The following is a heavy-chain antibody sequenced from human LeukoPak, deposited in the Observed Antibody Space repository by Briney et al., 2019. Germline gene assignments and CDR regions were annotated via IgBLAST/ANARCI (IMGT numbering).Heavy chain of an antibody. V-gene: IGHV3-53*01. D-gene: IGHD3-10*01. J-gene: IGHJ4*02. CDR2: IYSGGST. Sequence: PGGSLRLSCAASGFTVSSNYMSWVRQAPGKGLEWVSVIYSGGSTYYADSVEGRFTISRDNSKNTLYLQMNSLRAEDTAVYYRARPGGYYGSGSYLDYWGQGTLVTVSS. CDR1: GFTVSSNY. CDR3: ARPGGYYGSGSYLDY.